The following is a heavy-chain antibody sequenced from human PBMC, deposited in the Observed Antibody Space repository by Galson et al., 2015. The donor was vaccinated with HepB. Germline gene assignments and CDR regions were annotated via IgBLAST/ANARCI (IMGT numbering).Heavy chain of an antibody. V-gene: IGHV1-18*01. CDR2: ISVHNGNT. CDR3: ARGNYGSATSYYNYFDY. J-gene: IGHJ4*02. CDR1: GYTFSTYG. D-gene: IGHD3-10*01. Sequence: SCKVSGYTFSTYGINWVRQAPGQGLEWMGWISVHNGNTKTAQKFQGRVTLTTDTSTTTAYMELMSLRSDDTAIYFCARGNYGSATSYYNYFDYWGQGTLVTVSS.